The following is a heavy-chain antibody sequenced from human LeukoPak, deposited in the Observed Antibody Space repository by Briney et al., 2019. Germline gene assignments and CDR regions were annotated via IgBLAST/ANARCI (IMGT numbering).Heavy chain of an antibody. D-gene: IGHD3/OR15-3a*01. CDR3: VREGLGPSFSAWFDP. CDR1: GFTVSSNS. Sequence: GGSLRLSCTVSGFTVSSNSMSWVRQAPGKGLEWVSFIYSDNTHYSDSVKGRFTISRDNSKNTLYLQMNSLRPEDTAVYYCVREGLGPSFSAWFDPWGHGTLVTVSS. CDR2: IYSDNT. J-gene: IGHJ5*02. V-gene: IGHV3-66*03.